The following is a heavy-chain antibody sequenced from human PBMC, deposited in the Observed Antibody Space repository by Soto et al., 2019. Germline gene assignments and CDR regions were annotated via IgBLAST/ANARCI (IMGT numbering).Heavy chain of an antibody. CDR2: IKGKTDGGTT. CDR3: TTRYCSSTSCYIDYYYYYGMDV. V-gene: IGHV3-15*01. D-gene: IGHD2-2*02. Sequence: EVQLVESGGGLVQPGRSLRLSCAASGFTFSYAWMSWVRQAPGKGLEWVGRIKGKTDGGTTDYGAPVKGRFTISRDDSKNTLYLQMNSLKTEDTAVYYCTTRYCSSTSCYIDYYYYYGMDVWGQGTTVTVSS. J-gene: IGHJ6*02. CDR1: GFTFSYAW.